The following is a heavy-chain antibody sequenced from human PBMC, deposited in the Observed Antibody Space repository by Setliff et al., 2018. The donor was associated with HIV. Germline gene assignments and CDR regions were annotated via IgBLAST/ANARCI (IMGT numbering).Heavy chain of an antibody. V-gene: IGHV4-59*08. Sequence: PGGSLRLSCAAFGFAFSFYAMNWVRQPPGKGLEWIGNIYYSGSTYYNPSLKSRVTISVDTSNNQFSLYLNSVTAADTAVYYCVRVHWFDPWGQGTLVTVSS. CDR2: IYYSGST. D-gene: IGHD3-10*01. CDR1: GFAFSFYA. J-gene: IGHJ5*02. CDR3: VRVHWFDP.